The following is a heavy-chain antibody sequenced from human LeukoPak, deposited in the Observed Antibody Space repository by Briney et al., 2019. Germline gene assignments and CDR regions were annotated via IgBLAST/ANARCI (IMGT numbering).Heavy chain of an antibody. CDR2: ISSSGSTI. V-gene: IGHV3-48*03. CDR1: GFTFNSYE. CDR3: ARENDYGDY. Sequence: PGGSLRLLCAASGFTFNSYEMNWVRQAPGKWLEWVSYISSSGSTIYYADSVKGRFTISRDNAKNSLYLQMNSLRAEDTAVYYCARENDYGDYWGQGTRVTVSS. J-gene: IGHJ4*02.